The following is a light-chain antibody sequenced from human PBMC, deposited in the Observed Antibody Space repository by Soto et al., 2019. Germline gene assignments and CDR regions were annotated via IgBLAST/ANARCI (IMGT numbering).Light chain of an antibody. V-gene: IGKV3-20*01. CDR3: QQYGTSAWT. CDR2: GAS. Sequence: ETVLTQSPGTLHLAPCDRATLSCMASLSVDSSYLDWYQQKRGQVPRLLIHGASDKATCTPVRFSGSVSGTDCTLTISRLEPEDFAVYYCQQYGTSAWTFGQWTKVEIK. CDR1: LSVDSSY. J-gene: IGKJ1*01.